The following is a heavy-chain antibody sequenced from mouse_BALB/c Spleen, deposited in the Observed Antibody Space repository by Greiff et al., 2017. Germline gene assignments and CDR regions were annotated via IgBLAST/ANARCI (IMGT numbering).Heavy chain of an antibody. J-gene: IGHJ2*01. V-gene: IGHV5-6-5*01. D-gene: IGHD1-1*01. CDR3: AREQYYGSSYYFDY. Sequence: VMLVESGGGLVKPGGSLKLSCAASGFTFSSYAMSWVRQTPEKRLEWVASISSGGSTYYPDSVKGRFTISRDNARNILYLQMSSLRSEDTAMYYCAREQYYGSSYYFDYWGQGTTLTVSS. CDR2: ISSGGST. CDR1: GFTFSSYA.